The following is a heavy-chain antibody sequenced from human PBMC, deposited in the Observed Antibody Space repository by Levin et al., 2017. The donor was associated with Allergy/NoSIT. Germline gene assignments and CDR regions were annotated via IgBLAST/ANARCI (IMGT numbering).Heavy chain of an antibody. V-gene: IGHV3-73*01. CDR3: ARVVLGSSHVDY. CDR1: GFSFSDSA. CDR2: IRSKPYSHAT. D-gene: IGHD6-13*01. Sequence: GGSLRLSCAASGFSFSDSAMHWVRQASGKGLEWVGRIRSKPYSHATAYAASVEGRFTIARDDSRNTAFLQMHSLKTEDTAVYYCARVVLGSSHVDYWGQGTLVTVSS. J-gene: IGHJ4*02.